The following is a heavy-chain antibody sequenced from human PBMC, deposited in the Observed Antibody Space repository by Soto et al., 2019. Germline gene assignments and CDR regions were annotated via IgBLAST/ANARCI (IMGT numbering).Heavy chain of an antibody. CDR2: ISGSGGST. V-gene: IGHV3-23*01. Sequence: PGGSLRLSCAASGFTFSSNAMSWVRQAPGKGLEWVSAISGSGGSTYYADSVKGRFTISRDNSKNTLYLQMNSLRAEDTAVYYSAKLGGSWPPLHWFDPWGQGTLVTVSS. D-gene: IGHD6-13*01. J-gene: IGHJ5*02. CDR3: AKLGGSWPPLHWFDP. CDR1: GFTFSSNA.